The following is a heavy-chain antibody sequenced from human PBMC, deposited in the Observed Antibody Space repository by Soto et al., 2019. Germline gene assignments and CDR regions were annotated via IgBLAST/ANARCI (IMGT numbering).Heavy chain of an antibody. V-gene: IGHV4-4*02. CDR3: ARRIYDDFDY. J-gene: IGHJ4*02. CDR1: GGSISSSNW. CDR2: IYHSGSA. D-gene: IGHD2-21*01. Sequence: TSETLSLTCAVDGGSISSSNWWSWVRQPPGKGLEWIGEIYHSGSANYNQSLRSRVTISVDTSKNQFSLKLSSVTAADTAVYYCARRIYDDFDYWGQGTLVTVSS.